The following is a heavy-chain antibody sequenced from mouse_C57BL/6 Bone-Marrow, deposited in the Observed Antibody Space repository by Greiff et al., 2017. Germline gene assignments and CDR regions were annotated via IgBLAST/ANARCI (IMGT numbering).Heavy chain of an antibody. CDR2: INSDGGST. J-gene: IGHJ3*01. Sequence: EVKLVESGGGLVQPGESLKLSCESNEYEFPSHDMSWVRKTPEKRLELVAAINSDGGSTYYPDTMERRFIISRDNTKKTLYLQMSSLRSEDTAMYYCARGDYNYEGAWFAYWGQGTLVTVSA. D-gene: IGHD2-12*01. CDR1: EYEFPSHD. CDR3: ARGDYNYEGAWFAY. V-gene: IGHV5-2*03.